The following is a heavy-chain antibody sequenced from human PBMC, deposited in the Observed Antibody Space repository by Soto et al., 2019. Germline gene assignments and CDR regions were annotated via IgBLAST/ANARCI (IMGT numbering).Heavy chain of an antibody. CDR1: GGSISSGGYY. V-gene: IGHV4-31*03. CDR2: IYYSGST. J-gene: IGHJ4*02. Sequence: SETLSLTCTVSGGSISSGGYYWSWIRQHPGKGLEWIGYIYYSGSTYYNPSLKSRVTISVDTSKNQFSLKLSSVTAADTAVYYCAREGSRGNYLDYWGQGTLLTVSS. CDR3: AREGSRGNYLDY.